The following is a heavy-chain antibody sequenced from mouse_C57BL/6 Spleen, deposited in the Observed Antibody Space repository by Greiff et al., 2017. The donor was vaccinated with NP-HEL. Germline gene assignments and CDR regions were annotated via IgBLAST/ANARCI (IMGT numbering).Heavy chain of an antibody. CDR1: GFTFSDYG. Sequence: EVKLQESGGGLVKPGGSLKLSCAASGFTFSDYGMHWVRQAPEKGLEWVAYISSGSSTIYYADTVKGRFTISRDNAKNTLFLQMTSLRSEDTAMYYCARPVYYDYDYAMDYWGQGTSVTVSS. CDR3: ARPVYYDYDYAMDY. CDR2: ISSGSSTI. D-gene: IGHD2-4*01. J-gene: IGHJ4*01. V-gene: IGHV5-17*01.